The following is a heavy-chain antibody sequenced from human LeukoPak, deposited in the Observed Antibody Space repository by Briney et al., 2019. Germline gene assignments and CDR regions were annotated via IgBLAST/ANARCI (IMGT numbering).Heavy chain of an antibody. D-gene: IGHD2-2*01. V-gene: IGHV3-9*01. Sequence: GGSLRLSCAASGFTFDDYAMHWVRQAPGKGLEWVSGISWNSGSIGYADSVKGRFTISRDNAKNSLYLQMNSLRAEDTALYYCAKGGTYQLRKGSLDYWGQGTLVTVSS. CDR2: ISWNSGSI. J-gene: IGHJ4*02. CDR3: AKGGTYQLRKGSLDY. CDR1: GFTFDDYA.